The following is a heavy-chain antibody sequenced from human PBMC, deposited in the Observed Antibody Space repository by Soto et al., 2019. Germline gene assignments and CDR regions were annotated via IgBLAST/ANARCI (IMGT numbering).Heavy chain of an antibody. CDR1: GFTFSSYG. CDR2: ISYDGSNK. V-gene: IGHV3-30*03. CDR3: ARAWATYYYDSSGYYPGALVD. Sequence: GGSLRLSCAASGFTFSSYGMHWVRQAPGKGLEWVAVISYDGSNKYYADSVKGRFTISRDNSKNTLYLQMNSLRAEDTAVYYCARAWATYYYDSSGYYPGALVDWGQGTLVTVSS. J-gene: IGHJ4*02. D-gene: IGHD3-22*01.